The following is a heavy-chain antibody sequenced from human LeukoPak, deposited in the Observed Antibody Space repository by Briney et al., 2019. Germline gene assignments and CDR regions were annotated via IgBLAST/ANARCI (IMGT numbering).Heavy chain of an antibody. CDR1: GGSISSFY. D-gene: IGHD3-16*01. Sequence: SETLSLTCSVSGGSISSFYWSWIRQPPGKGLEWIGDIFYNGRTNYNPSLKSRVTISVDTSRNQFSLKLNSVTAADTAVYYCARQGETYDDGVYYFDYWGQGTLVTVSS. CDR3: ARQGETYDDGVYYFDY. CDR2: IFYNGRT. V-gene: IGHV4-59*08. J-gene: IGHJ4*02.